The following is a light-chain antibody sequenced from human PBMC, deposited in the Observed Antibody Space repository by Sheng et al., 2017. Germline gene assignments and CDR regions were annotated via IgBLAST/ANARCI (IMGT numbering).Light chain of an antibody. CDR2: EVS. Sequence: QSALTQPASVSGSPGQSITISCTGTSSDVGSYNLVSWYQQHPGKVPKLMIYEVSKRPSGVSNRFSGSKSGNTASLTISGLQAEDEADYYCCSYAGTNVVFGGGTKLTVL. CDR3: CSYAGTNVV. V-gene: IGLV2-23*02. CDR1: SSDVGSYNL. J-gene: IGLJ2*01.